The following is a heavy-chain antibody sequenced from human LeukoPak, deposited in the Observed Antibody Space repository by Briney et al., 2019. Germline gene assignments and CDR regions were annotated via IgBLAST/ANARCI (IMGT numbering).Heavy chain of an antibody. CDR3: AREVPYYYDSSGLNWFDP. V-gene: IGHV1-2*02. CDR2: INPNSGGT. Sequence: ALVKVSCKASGYTFIGYYMHWVRQAPGQGVEWMGWINPNSGGTNYAQKFQGRVTMTRDTSISTAYMELSRLRYDDTAVYYCAREVPYYYDSSGLNWFDPWGQGTLVTVSS. CDR1: GYTFIGYY. D-gene: IGHD3-22*01. J-gene: IGHJ5*02.